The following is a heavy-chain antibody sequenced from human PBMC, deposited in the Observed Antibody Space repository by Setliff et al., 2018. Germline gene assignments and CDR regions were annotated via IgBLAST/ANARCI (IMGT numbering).Heavy chain of an antibody. CDR2: INTKTGKP. Sequence: ASVKVSCKASGGSFRNSGSGWVRQAPGQGLEWMGWINTKTGKPTYAQAFTGRIVFSLDTSVSTAYLQISSLKADDTAVYYCARDTGVRGHEISGYYGGGFAYWGQGTPVTVSS. J-gene: IGHJ4*02. CDR3: ARDTGVRGHEISGYYGGGFAY. CDR1: GGSFRNSG. V-gene: IGHV7-4-1*02. D-gene: IGHD3-22*01.